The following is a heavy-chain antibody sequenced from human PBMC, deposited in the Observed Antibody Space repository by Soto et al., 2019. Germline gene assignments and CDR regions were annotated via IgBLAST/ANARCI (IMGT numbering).Heavy chain of an antibody. V-gene: IGHV6-1*01. CDR1: GDRVSSNSAT. D-gene: IGHD3-10*01. CDR3: ARDRLGGPPPYYHGVDV. J-gene: IGHJ6*02. Sequence: SQTLSLTCVISGDRVSSNSATWNWIRQSPSRGLEWLGRTYYRSRWYTDYSLSVSSRLIINPDASRNQVSLQLSLVTPEDTAVYYCARDRLGGPPPYYHGVDVWGQGTTVTGSS. CDR2: TYYRSRWYT.